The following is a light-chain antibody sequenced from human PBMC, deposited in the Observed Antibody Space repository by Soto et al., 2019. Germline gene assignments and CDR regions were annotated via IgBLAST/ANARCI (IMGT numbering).Light chain of an antibody. J-gene: IGLJ1*01. V-gene: IGLV1-40*01. Sequence: QSVLTQPPSVSGAPGQRVTISCTGSSSNIGAGYDVHWYQQLPGTGPKLLISGNSNRPSGVPDRFSGSRSGTSASLAITGPQAWNEADYYRKSHDSSLCAYFFGTGTKFAVL. CDR3: KSHDSSLCAYF. CDR1: SSNIGAGYD. CDR2: GNS.